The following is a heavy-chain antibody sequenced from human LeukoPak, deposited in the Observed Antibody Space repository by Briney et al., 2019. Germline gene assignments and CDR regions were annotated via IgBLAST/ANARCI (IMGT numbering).Heavy chain of an antibody. CDR3: AREYNSSWYVLGDGMDV. CDR1: GGSFSGYS. J-gene: IGHJ6*02. D-gene: IGHD6-13*01. V-gene: IGHV4-59*06. CDR2: IYYSGST. Sequence: PSETLSLTCAVYGGSFSGYSWSWIRQPPGKGLEWIGYIYYSGSTYYNPSLKSRVTISVDTSKNQFSLKLSSVTAADTAVHYCAREYNSSWYVLGDGMDVWGQGTTVTVSS.